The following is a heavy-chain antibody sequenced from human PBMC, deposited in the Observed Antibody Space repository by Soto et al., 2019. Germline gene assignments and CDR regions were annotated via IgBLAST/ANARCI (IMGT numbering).Heavy chain of an antibody. CDR3: ARDRAFGGVIVYVFVDY. CDR2: ISSSSSYI. CDR1: GFTFSSYS. D-gene: IGHD3-16*02. V-gene: IGHV3-21*01. Sequence: EVQLVESGGGLVKPGGSLRLSCAASGFTFSSYSMNWVRQAPGKGLEWVSSISSSSSYIYYADSVKGRFTISRDNAKNSLYLQMNSLRAEDTAVYYCARDRAFGGVIVYVFVDYWGQGTLVTVSS. J-gene: IGHJ4*02.